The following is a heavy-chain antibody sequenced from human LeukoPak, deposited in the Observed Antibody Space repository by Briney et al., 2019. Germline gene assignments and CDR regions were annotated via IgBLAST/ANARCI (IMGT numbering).Heavy chain of an antibody. J-gene: IGHJ4*02. Sequence: SETLSLTCTVSGGSISSSSYSWGWIRQPPGKGLEWIGSIYYSGSTYYNPSLKSRVTISVDTSKNQFSLKLSSVTAADTAVYYCAGLYYDFWSGYYPPDYYFDYWGQGTLVTVSS. CDR3: AGLYYDFWSGYYPPDYYFDY. CDR2: IYYSGST. CDR1: GGSISSSSYS. D-gene: IGHD3-3*01. V-gene: IGHV4-39*01.